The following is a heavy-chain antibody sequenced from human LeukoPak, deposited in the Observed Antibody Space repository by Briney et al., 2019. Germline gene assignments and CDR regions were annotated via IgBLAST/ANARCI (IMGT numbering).Heavy chain of an antibody. V-gene: IGHV4-59*08. CDR1: GGSFSSHY. Sequence: SETLSLTCIVSGGSFSSHYWNWIRQPPGKGLEWIGYIYYTGSTYYNPSLKSRVTISVDTSKNQFSLKLSSVTAADTAVYYCARYIECCSSVDYWGQGTLVTVSS. CDR3: ARYIECCSSVDY. J-gene: IGHJ4*02. D-gene: IGHD6-6*01. CDR2: IYYTGST.